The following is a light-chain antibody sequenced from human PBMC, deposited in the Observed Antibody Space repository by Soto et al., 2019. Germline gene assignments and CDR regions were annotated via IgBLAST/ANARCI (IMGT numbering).Light chain of an antibody. V-gene: IGKV3-11*01. CDR1: QSVNSF. CDR3: QQRSGWPRS. CDR2: DAS. J-gene: IGKJ2*01. Sequence: EIVLTQSPATLSLSPGERATLSCRASQSVNSFIAWYQQKPGQAPRLLIYDASNRAPGIPARFSGSGSGTDFTLTISSLEPEDFALYYCQQRSGWPRSFGRGTNLVFK.